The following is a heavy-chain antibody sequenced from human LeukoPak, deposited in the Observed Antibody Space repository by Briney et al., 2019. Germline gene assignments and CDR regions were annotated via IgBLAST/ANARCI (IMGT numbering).Heavy chain of an antibody. J-gene: IGHJ4*02. CDR2: ISGSGGST. CDR1: GFTFSSYA. Sequence: GGALRLSCAASGFTFSSYAMSWVRQAPGKGLEWVSAISGSGGSTYYADSVKGRFTISRDNSKNTLYLQMNSLRAEDTAVYYCAKGRVIMSVGYFDYWGQGTLVTVSS. V-gene: IGHV3-23*01. D-gene: IGHD3-3*01. CDR3: AKGRVIMSVGYFDY.